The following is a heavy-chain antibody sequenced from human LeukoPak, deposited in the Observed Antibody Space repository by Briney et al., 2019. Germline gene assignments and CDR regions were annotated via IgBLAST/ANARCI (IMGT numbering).Heavy chain of an antibody. CDR1: GSMLSHYG. CDR3: ARDDALEDNGLDN. J-gene: IGHJ3*02. CDR2: ILNDGTQP. V-gene: IGHV3-33*01. Sequence: GGPLRLSCEPPGSMLSHYGMPWARRAPGKGLEWVQVILNDGTQPHYADSVKGRFTISRDNSRNTLFLELNSPRAEDTAVYYCARDDALEDNGLDNWGQGTMVTVSS. D-gene: IGHD2-8*01.